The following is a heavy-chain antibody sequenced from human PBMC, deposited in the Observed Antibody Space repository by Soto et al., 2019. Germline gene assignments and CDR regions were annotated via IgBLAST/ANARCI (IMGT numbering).Heavy chain of an antibody. CDR3: ARDSGGNSENYYGLDD. D-gene: IGHD1-1*01. CDR2: IDRSGST. Sequence: QVQLQESGPGLVKPSQTLSLSCNVYGVSVSSGDYYWSWIRQHAGGGLEWIGYIDRSGSTYYKPSLRGRVIMSVDTSTNQIYLRLLSVTAADTAMYYCARDSGGNSENYYGLDDWGHGTTVTVSS. CDR1: GVSVSSGDYY. J-gene: IGHJ6*02. V-gene: IGHV4-31*03.